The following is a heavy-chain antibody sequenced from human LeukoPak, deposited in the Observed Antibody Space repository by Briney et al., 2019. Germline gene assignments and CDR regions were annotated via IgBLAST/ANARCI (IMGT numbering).Heavy chain of an antibody. V-gene: IGHV3-23*01. CDR2: ISGTGGNT. CDR3: AKDFEFKWQQPSDH. CDR1: GFSFSNYA. D-gene: IGHD1/OR15-1a*01. Sequence: GGSLRLSCAVSGFSFSNYAMSWVRQFLGKGLEWVSGISGTGGNTYYADSVKGRFTISRDNSKNMLYLQMNTLTAEDTAIYFCAKDFEFKWQQPSDHWGQGTPVTVSS. J-gene: IGHJ4*02.